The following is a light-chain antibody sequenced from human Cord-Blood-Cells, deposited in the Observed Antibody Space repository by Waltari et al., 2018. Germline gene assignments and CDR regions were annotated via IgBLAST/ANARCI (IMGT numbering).Light chain of an antibody. Sequence: QSVLTQPPSASGTPGQRVTISCSGSSSNIGSNYVYRYQQLPGTAPKLLIYRNNERPSGVPGRFSGSKSRTSASLAMSGLRSEDEADYYCAAWDDSLSGWVFGGGTKLTVL. CDR2: RNN. CDR1: SSNIGSNY. V-gene: IGLV1-47*01. J-gene: IGLJ3*02. CDR3: AAWDDSLSGWV.